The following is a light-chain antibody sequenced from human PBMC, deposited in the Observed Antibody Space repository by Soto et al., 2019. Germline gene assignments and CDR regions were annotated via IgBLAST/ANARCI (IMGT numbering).Light chain of an antibody. Sequence: DIQMTQFPSTLAGPLGARVTITCRASQTISSWLAWYQQKPGKAPKLLIYKASTLKSGVPSRFSGSGSGKEFTLTISSLQPDGFATYYGQHYNSYSEAVGQGTKVDIK. V-gene: IGKV1-5*03. J-gene: IGKJ1*01. CDR1: QTISSW. CDR3: QHYNSYSEA. CDR2: KAS.